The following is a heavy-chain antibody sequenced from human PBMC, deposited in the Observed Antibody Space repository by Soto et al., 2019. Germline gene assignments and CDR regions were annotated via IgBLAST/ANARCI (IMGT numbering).Heavy chain of an antibody. Sequence: GGSLRLSCAASEFTFSDYYMSWIRQAPGKGLEWVSYISSSGSTIYYADSVKGRFTISRDNAKNSLYLQMNSLRAEDTAVYYCARDDFWSGYYTFSVRVAFDIWGQGTMVTVSS. CDR1: EFTFSDYY. D-gene: IGHD3-3*01. J-gene: IGHJ3*02. CDR2: ISSSGSTI. CDR3: ARDDFWSGYYTFSVRVAFDI. V-gene: IGHV3-11*01.